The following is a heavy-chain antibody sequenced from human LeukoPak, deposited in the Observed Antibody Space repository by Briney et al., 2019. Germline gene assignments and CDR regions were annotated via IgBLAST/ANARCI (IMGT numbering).Heavy chain of an antibody. CDR1: GFTFSDYY. CDR3: ARVGYSSSWYPLYYFDY. V-gene: IGHV3-11*01. Sequence: GGSLRLSCAASGFTFSDYYMSWIRQAPGKGLEWVSYISSSGSTIFYADSVKGRFTISRDNAKNSLYLQMNSLRAEDTAVYYCARVGYSSSWYPLYYFDYWGQGTLVTVSS. CDR2: ISSSGSTI. D-gene: IGHD6-13*01. J-gene: IGHJ4*02.